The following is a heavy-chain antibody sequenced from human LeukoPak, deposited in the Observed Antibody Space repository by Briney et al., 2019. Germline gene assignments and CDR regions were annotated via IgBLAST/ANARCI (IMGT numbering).Heavy chain of an antibody. CDR3: AKDHANTPVVTN. V-gene: IGHV3-23*01. J-gene: IGHJ4*02. CDR2: ISGGSSGST. D-gene: IGHD2-21*02. CDR1: GFTFSDYA. Sequence: GGSLRLSCAASGFTFSDYAMSWVRQAPGKGLEWLSVISGGSSGSTYYADSVTGRFTVSRDNSKNTVDPQMNNLRVDDTAIYYCAKDHANTPVVTNWGQGTLVTVSS.